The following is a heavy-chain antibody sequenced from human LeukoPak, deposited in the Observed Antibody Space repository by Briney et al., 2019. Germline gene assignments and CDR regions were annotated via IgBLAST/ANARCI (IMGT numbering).Heavy chain of an antibody. D-gene: IGHD3-10*01. Sequence: ASVKVSCKASGYTFTSYDINWVRQATGQGLDWMGWMNPNSGNTGYAQKFQGRVTMTRNTSISTAYMELSSLRSEDTAVYYCARRRRNTMVRGVIILDYWGQGTLVTVSS. J-gene: IGHJ4*02. CDR2: MNPNSGNT. CDR1: GYTFTSYD. V-gene: IGHV1-8*01. CDR3: ARRRRNTMVRGVIILDY.